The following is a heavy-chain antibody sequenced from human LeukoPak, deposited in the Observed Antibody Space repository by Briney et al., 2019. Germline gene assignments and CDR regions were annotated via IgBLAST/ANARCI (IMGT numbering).Heavy chain of an antibody. CDR1: GFSFSSYW. J-gene: IGHJ4*02. CDR3: AREDDWNYEDY. Sequence: GGSLRLSCAASGFSFSSYWMSWVRQAPGKGLEWVANIKQDGSEEYYVDSVKGRFTISRDNAKNSLYLQMNSLRAEDTAVYYCAREDDWNYEDYWGQGTLVTVSS. CDR2: IKQDGSEE. V-gene: IGHV3-7*01. D-gene: IGHD1-7*01.